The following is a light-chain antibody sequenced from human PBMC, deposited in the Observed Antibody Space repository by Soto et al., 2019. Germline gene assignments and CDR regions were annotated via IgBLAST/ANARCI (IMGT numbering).Light chain of an antibody. J-gene: IGKJ4*01. CDR2: KAS. CDR1: QTISSW. CDR3: LQHNSYPRT. V-gene: IGKV1-5*03. Sequence: DIQMTQSPSTLSGSVGDRFTITCRASQTISSWLAWYQQKPGKAPKLLIYKASTLKSGVPSRFSGSGSGTEFTLTISSLQPEDFATYYCLQHNSYPRTFGGGTKVDIK.